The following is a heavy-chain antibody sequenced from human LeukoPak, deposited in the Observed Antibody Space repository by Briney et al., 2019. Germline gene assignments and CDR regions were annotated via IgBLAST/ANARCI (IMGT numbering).Heavy chain of an antibody. CDR2: VNSDGSGT. CDR3: ARAYGDYVYYFDY. Sequence: GGSLRLSCAASGFTFSRYSMHWVRHAPGKGLVWVSHVNSDGSGTDYADSVKGRFTISRDNAKNTLYLQMGSLRAEDMAVYYCARAYGDYVYYFDYWGQGTLVTVSS. D-gene: IGHD4-17*01. CDR1: GFTFSRYS. V-gene: IGHV3-74*01. J-gene: IGHJ4*02.